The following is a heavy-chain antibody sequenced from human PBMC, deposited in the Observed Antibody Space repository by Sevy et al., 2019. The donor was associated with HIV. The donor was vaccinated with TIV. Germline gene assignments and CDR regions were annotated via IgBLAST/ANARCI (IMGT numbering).Heavy chain of an antibody. J-gene: IGHJ4*02. CDR2: ISPTGGTT. CDR1: GFTFSSYD. CDR3: AKDLEQQLGPDY. Sequence: GGSLRLSCAASGFTFSSYDVSWVRQAPGKGLEWVPGISPTGGTTHYAESVKGRFIISRDNSKKTLFLQMNSLRAEDTALYYCAKDLEQQLGPDYWGQGTQVTVSS. V-gene: IGHV3-23*01. D-gene: IGHD6-13*01.